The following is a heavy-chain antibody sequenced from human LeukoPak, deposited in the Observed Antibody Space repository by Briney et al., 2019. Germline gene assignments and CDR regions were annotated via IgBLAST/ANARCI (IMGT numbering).Heavy chain of an antibody. Sequence: SETLSLTCTVSGGSFSSSSYYWGWIRQPPGKGLEWIGSIYHSGSTYYNPSLKSRVTISVDTSKNQFSLKLSSVTAADTAVYYCARGRRYCSGGSCYSSWFDPWGQGTLVTVSS. CDR3: ARGRRYCSGGSCYSSWFDP. V-gene: IGHV4-39*07. J-gene: IGHJ5*02. CDR2: IYHSGST. CDR1: GGSFSSSSYY. D-gene: IGHD2-15*01.